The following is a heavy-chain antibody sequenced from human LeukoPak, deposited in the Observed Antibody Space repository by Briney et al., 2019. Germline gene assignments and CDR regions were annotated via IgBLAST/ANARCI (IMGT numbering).Heavy chain of an antibody. J-gene: IGHJ4*02. CDR3: ARGALLWFGDRMEYYFDY. CDR2: TYYSGKT. D-gene: IGHD3-10*01. Sequence: PSETLSLTCTVSSGSITNYYWSWIRQPPGKGLEWIGFTYYSGKTNYNPALKSRVTISVDTSKNQFSLKLSSMTAADTAVYYCARGALLWFGDRMEYYFDYWGQGTLLTVSS. CDR1: SGSITNYY. V-gene: IGHV4-59*01.